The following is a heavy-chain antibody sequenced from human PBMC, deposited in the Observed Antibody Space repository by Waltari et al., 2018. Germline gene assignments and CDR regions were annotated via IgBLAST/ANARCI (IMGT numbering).Heavy chain of an antibody. D-gene: IGHD3-22*01. CDR2: IYSGGST. Sequence: EVQLVESGGGLIQPGGSLRLSCAASGFTVSSNYMSWVRQAPGKGLEGVSVIYSGGSTYYADAVKGRFTISRDNSKNTLYLQMNSLRAEDTAVYYCASLPLYYYDSSGYVNDYWGQGTLVTVSS. CDR1: GFTVSSNY. CDR3: ASLPLYYYDSSGYVNDY. V-gene: IGHV3-53*01. J-gene: IGHJ4*02.